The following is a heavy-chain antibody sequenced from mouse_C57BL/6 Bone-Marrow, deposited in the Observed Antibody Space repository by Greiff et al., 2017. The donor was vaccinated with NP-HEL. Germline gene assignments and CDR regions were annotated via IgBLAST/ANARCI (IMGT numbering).Heavy chain of an antibody. Sequence: QVQLQQPGAELAKPGASVKLSCKASGYTFTSYWMHWVKQRPGQGLEWIGYINPSSGYTKYNQKFKDKATLTADKSSITAYMQLSSLTYEDSAVYYCAREGLLAMDDWGQGTSVTVSS. CDR3: AREGLLAMDD. V-gene: IGHV1-7*01. D-gene: IGHD3-1*01. CDR2: INPSSGYT. J-gene: IGHJ4*01. CDR1: GYTFTSYW.